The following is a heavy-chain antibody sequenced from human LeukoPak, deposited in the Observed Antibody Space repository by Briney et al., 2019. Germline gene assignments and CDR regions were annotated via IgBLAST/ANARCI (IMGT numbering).Heavy chain of an antibody. V-gene: IGHV1-2*02. J-gene: IGHJ6*03. CDR1: GYTFTGYY. D-gene: IGHD6-13*01. CDR2: INPNSGGT. Sequence: ASVKVSCKASGYTFTGYYMHWVRQAPGQGLEWMGWINPNSGGTNYAQKFQGRVTMTRDTSISTAYMELSNLRSEDTAVYYCAIGPSSSWGRYYYYYMGVWGKGTTVTISS. CDR3: AIGPSSSWGRYYYYYMGV.